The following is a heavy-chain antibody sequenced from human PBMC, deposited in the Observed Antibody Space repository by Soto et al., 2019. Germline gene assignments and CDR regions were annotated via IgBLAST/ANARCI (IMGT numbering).Heavy chain of an antibody. CDR2: IYYSGST. CDR3: ARGMGYCSGGSCYPNWFDP. V-gene: IGHV4-31*03. D-gene: IGHD2-15*01. Sequence: SETLSLTCTVSGGSISSGGYYWSWIRQHPGKGLEWIGYIYYSGSTYYNPSLKSRVTISVDTSKNQFSLKLSSVTAADTAVYYCARGMGYCSGGSCYPNWFDPWGQGTPVTVSS. J-gene: IGHJ5*02. CDR1: GGSISSGGYY.